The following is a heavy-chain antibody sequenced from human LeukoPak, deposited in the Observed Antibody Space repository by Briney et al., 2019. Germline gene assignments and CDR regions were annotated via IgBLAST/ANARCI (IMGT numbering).Heavy chain of an antibody. CDR1: GFTSSSYW. V-gene: IGHV3-7*01. Sequence: PGGSLRLSCAASGFTSSSYWMTWVRQAPGKGLEWVANIKQDGSEKYYVDSVKGRFTISRDNAKNSLYLQMNSLRAEDTAVYYCARRLYYYDSSGEDVWGQGTTVTVSS. J-gene: IGHJ6*02. D-gene: IGHD3-22*01. CDR3: ARRLYYYDSSGEDV. CDR2: IKQDGSEK.